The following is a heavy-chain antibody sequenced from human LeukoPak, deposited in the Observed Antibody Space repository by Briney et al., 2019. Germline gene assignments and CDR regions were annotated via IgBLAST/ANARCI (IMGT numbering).Heavy chain of an antibody. CDR1: GGSISRSYYY. CDR3: ARAYYSTSWFPH. V-gene: IGHV4-39*02. D-gene: IGHD3-10*01. CDR2: IYYSGNT. Sequence: SETLSLTCTVSGGSISRSYYYWGWIRQPPGKGLEWIGTIYYSGNTFYNPSLKSRVAISVDTSINHFSLTLTSLTAAYTAVYYCARAYYSTSWFPHWGQGALVTVSS. J-gene: IGHJ5*02.